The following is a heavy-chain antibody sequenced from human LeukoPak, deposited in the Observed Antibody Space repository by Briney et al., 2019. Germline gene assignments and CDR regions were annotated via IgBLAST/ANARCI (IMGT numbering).Heavy chain of an antibody. CDR3: ATLTILTGYMFVDYYYGMDV. Sequence: PGGSLRLSCAASGFTFSSYEMNWVRQAPGKGLEWVSYISSSGSTIYYADSVKGRFTISRDNAKNSLYLQMNSLRAEDTAVYYCATLTILTGYMFVDYYYGMDVWGKGTTVTVPS. CDR1: GFTFSSYE. V-gene: IGHV3-48*03. CDR2: ISSSGSTI. D-gene: IGHD3-9*01. J-gene: IGHJ6*04.